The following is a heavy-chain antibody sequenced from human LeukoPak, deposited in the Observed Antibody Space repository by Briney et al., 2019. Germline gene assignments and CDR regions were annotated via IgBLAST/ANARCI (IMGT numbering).Heavy chain of an antibody. D-gene: IGHD3-10*01. CDR2: ITDTGST. V-gene: IGHV4-34*01. CDR3: ARVYVTVVRGSWFDP. CDR1: GGSFSGYS. J-gene: IGHJ5*02. Sequence: PSETLSLTCAVFGGSFSGYSWTWIRLPPGKGLEWIGEITDTGSTNYNRSLTSRLTISLDTSQNQLSLTLRSVTAADTAVYYCARVYVTVVRGSWFDPWGQGTLVTVSS.